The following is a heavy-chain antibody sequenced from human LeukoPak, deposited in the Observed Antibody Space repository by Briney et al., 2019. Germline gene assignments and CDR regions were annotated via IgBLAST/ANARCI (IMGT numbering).Heavy chain of an antibody. CDR3: SKLKGWYGEGYFDY. CDR1: GFTVSSNY. D-gene: IGHD6-19*01. CDR2: IYSGGAT. J-gene: IGHJ4*02. Sequence: GGSLRLSCAASGFTVSSNYMSWVRQPAGKGLEWVSVIYSGGATFYADPVKGRFTISRDNSKNTLYLQMNSLRADDTAVYYCSKLKGWYGEGYFDYWGQGTLVTVSS. V-gene: IGHV3-53*01.